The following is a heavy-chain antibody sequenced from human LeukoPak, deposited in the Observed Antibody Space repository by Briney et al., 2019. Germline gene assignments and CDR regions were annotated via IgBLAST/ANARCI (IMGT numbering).Heavy chain of an antibody. CDR2: VSGSGGGT. CDR1: GFTFSSQA. Sequence: GGSLRLSCAASGFTFSSQAMSWVRQAPGKGLEWVSTVSGSGGGTYYADSVKGRFTISRDNSKNTLYLQMNGLRAEDTAVYYCARGKYCSSASCYFMDYWFDPWGQGTLVTVSS. CDR3: ARGKYCSSASCYFMDYWFDP. J-gene: IGHJ5*02. V-gene: IGHV3-23*01. D-gene: IGHD2-2*01.